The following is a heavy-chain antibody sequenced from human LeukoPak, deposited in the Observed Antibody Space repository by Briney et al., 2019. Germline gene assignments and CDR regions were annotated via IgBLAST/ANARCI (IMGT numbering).Heavy chain of an antibody. Sequence: SETLSLTCTVSGDSISRSTYYWGWIRQPPGRGLEWIGALYYSGSIYYNPSLKSRVTISVDTSKNQFSLKLSSVTAADTAVYYCVLMEDFDYWGQGTLVTVSS. CDR3: VLMEDFDY. CDR1: GDSISRSTYY. D-gene: IGHD2-8*01. CDR2: LYYSGSI. J-gene: IGHJ4*02. V-gene: IGHV4-39*01.